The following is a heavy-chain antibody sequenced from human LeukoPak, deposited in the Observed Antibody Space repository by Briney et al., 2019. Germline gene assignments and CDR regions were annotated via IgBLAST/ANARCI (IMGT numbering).Heavy chain of an antibody. V-gene: IGHV3-23*01. CDR3: AKDISWGSYIS. J-gene: IGHJ4*02. Sequence: GGSLRLSCAASGFTFSDYYMSWIRQAPGKGLEWVSGISGSGGTTYYADSVKGRFTISRDNSKNTLYLQMNSLRAEDTAVYYCAKDISWGSYISWGQGTLVTVSS. D-gene: IGHD3-16*01. CDR2: ISGSGGTT. CDR1: GFTFSDYY.